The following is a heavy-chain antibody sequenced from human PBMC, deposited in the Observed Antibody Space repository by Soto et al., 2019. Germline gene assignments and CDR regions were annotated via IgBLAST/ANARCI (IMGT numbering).Heavy chain of an antibody. V-gene: IGHV1-58*01. J-gene: IGHJ3*02. Sequence: SVKVSCKASGFTFTSSAVQWVRQARGQRLEWIGWIVVGSGNTNYAQKFQERVTITRDMSTSTAYMELSSLRSEDTAVYYCAADPLYYYDSSGPYAFDIWAQGTMVTVSS. CDR3: AADPLYYYDSSGPYAFDI. D-gene: IGHD3-22*01. CDR1: GFTFTSSA. CDR2: IVVGSGNT.